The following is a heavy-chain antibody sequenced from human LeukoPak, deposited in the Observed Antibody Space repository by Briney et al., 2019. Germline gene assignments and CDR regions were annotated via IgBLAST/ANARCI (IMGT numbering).Heavy chain of an antibody. J-gene: IGHJ4*02. CDR1: GDSISSSNYY. Sequence: SETLSLTCTVSGDSISSSNYYWGWIRQPPGKGLEWIGNVYYSGSTFYNPSLKSRVTISVDTSKNQFSLKLGSVTAADIAVYYCATSYGGHGNVFDYWGQGTLVTVSS. CDR2: VYYSGST. CDR3: ATSYGGHGNVFDY. D-gene: IGHD4-23*01. V-gene: IGHV4-39*01.